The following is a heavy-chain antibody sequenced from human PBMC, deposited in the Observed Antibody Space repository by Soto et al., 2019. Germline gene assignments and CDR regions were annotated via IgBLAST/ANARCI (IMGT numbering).Heavy chain of an antibody. CDR1: GGSISSGGYY. CDR3: ARDKYYYGSGKDGMDV. J-gene: IGHJ6*02. V-gene: IGHV4-31*03. CDR2: IYYSGST. Sequence: SETLSLTCTVSGGSISSGGYYWGWIHQHPGKGLEWIGYIYYSGSTYYNPSLKSRVTISVDTSKNQFSLKLSSVTAADTAVYYCARDKYYYGSGKDGMDVWGQGTTVTVSS. D-gene: IGHD3-10*01.